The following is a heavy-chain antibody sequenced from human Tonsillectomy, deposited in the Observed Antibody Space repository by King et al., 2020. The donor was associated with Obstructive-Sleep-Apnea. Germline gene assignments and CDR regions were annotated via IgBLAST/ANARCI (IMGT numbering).Heavy chain of an antibody. Sequence: VQLVESGGGVVQPGRSLKLSCAASGFSFTTHNIHWVRQAPGKGLEWVATIWHDGSNKYYADSVKGRFTISRDNSMNTVDLQMNSLRAEDTAVYYCAKDRGHYNRYFYYAMDVWGQGTTVTVTS. CDR2: IWHDGSNK. V-gene: IGHV3-33*06. CDR1: GFSFTTHN. J-gene: IGHJ6*02. D-gene: IGHD3-10*01. CDR3: AKDRGHYNRYFYYAMDV.